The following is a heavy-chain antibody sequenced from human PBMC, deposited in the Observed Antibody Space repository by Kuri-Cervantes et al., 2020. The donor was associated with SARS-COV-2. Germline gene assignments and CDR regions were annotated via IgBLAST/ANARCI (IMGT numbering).Heavy chain of an antibody. CDR2: TIPVFGSA. Sequence: SVKVSCKASGGTFSSYAISWVRQAPGQGLEWMGGTIPVFGSANYAQKFQGRITITADKSTTPAYMELSSLRSEDTAVYYCAREGGYVVVVPVANGMDVWGQGTTVTVSS. V-gene: IGHV1-69*06. CDR3: AREGGYVVVVPVANGMDV. D-gene: IGHD2-2*01. J-gene: IGHJ6*02. CDR1: GGTFSSYA.